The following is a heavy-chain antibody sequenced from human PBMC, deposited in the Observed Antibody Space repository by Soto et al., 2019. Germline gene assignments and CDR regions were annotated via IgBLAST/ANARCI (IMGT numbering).Heavy chain of an antibody. CDR2: IYYSGST. CDR1: GGSVSSGSYY. Sequence: QVQLQESGPGLVKPSETLSLTCTVSGGSVSSGSYYWSWIRQPPGKGLEWIGYIYYSGSTNYNPSLNSRVTISVDTSKNQFSLKLSSVTAADTAVYYCARVTHYYDSSSAEAFDIWGQGTMVTVSS. J-gene: IGHJ3*02. D-gene: IGHD3-22*01. V-gene: IGHV4-61*01. CDR3: ARVTHYYDSSSAEAFDI.